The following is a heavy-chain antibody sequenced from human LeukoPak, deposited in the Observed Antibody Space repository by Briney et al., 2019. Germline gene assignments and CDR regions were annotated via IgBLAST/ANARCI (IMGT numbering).Heavy chain of an antibody. CDR3: ARVFGYDFWSGYFGVFDY. CDR1: GGSISSNSYY. J-gene: IGHJ4*02. CDR2: IYYSGST. D-gene: IGHD3-3*01. Sequence: SETLSLTCTVSGGSISSNSYYWGWIRQSPGKGLEWIGTIYYSGSTYYNPSLKSRVTISVDTSKNQFSLKLSSVTAADTAVYYCARVFGYDFWSGYFGVFDYWGQGTLVTVSS. V-gene: IGHV4-39*07.